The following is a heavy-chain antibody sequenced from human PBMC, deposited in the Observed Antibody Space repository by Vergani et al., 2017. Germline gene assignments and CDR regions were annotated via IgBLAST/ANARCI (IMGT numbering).Heavy chain of an antibody. CDR1: GFTFSSYS. V-gene: IGHV3-48*01. CDR2: ISSRSSTI. J-gene: IGHJ3*02. Sequence: EVQLVESGGGLVQPGGSLRLSCAASGFTFSSYSMNWVRQAPGKGLEWVSYISSRSSTIYYADSVKGRFTISRDNAKNSLYLQMNSLRAEDSAVYYCARAPRAHCSSTSCYRSDAFDSWGQGTMVTVSS. D-gene: IGHD2-2*02. CDR3: ARAPRAHCSSTSCYRSDAFDS.